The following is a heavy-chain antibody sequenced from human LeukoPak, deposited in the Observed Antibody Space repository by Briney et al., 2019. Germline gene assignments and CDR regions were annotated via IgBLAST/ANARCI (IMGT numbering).Heavy chain of an antibody. D-gene: IGHD3-22*01. V-gene: IGHV2-5*02. CDR2: IYWDDDK. CDR1: GFSLSTSGVG. CDR3: AHTATDSSGIDY. Sequence: SGPTLVKLTQTLTLTCTFSGFSLSTSGVGVGWIRQSPGKALEWLALIYWDDDKRYTPSLKSRLTITKDTSKNPVVLTMTNMDPVDTATYYCAHTATDSSGIDYWGQGTLVTVSS. J-gene: IGHJ4*02.